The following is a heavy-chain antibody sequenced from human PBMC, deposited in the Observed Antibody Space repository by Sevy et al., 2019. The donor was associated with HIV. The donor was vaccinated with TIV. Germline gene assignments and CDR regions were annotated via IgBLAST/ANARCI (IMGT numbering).Heavy chain of an antibody. Sequence: GGSLRLSCAASGFTFSSYAMSWVRQAPGKGLEWVSAISGSGGSTYYADSVKGRFTISRDNSKNTPYLQMNSLRAEDTAVYYCAKDGESFITGTALNYFDYWGQGTLVTVSS. CDR1: GFTFSSYA. J-gene: IGHJ4*02. CDR2: ISGSGGST. CDR3: AKDGESFITGTALNYFDY. D-gene: IGHD1-7*01. V-gene: IGHV3-23*01.